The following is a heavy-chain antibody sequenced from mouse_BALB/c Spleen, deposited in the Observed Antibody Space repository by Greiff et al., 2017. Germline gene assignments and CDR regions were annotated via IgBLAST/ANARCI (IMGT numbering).Heavy chain of an antibody. CDR3: ARERGYGYDGREGYYAMDY. CDR1: GYAFSSSW. CDR2: IYPGDGDT. Sequence: QVQLQQSGPELVKPGASVKISCKASGYAFSSSWMNWVKQRPGQGLEWIGRIYPGDGDTNYNGKFKGKATLTADKSSSTAYMQLSSLTSVDSAVYFCARERGYGYDGREGYYAMDYWGQGTSVTVSS. J-gene: IGHJ4*01. V-gene: IGHV1-82*01. D-gene: IGHD2-2*01.